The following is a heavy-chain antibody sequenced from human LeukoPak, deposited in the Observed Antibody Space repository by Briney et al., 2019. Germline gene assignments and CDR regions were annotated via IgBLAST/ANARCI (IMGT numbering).Heavy chain of an antibody. V-gene: IGHV4-4*07. CDR2: IYTTGRA. J-gene: IGHJ4*02. D-gene: IGHD5-18*01. CDR3: ARHGYTASHFFLDY. Sequence: SETLSLTCTVSTGTINSYYWGWVPQPAGRGLEWIGRIYTTGRADYDPSLQSRVAMSIDTSQNQFSLILKSVTAADTATYFCARHGYTASHFFLDYWSQGTPVTVSS. CDR1: TGTINSYY.